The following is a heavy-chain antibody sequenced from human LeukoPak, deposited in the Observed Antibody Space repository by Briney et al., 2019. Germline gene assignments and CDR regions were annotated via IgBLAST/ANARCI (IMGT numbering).Heavy chain of an antibody. CDR3: ARAPAGVGDHHSDY. V-gene: IGHV3-66*01. CDR1: GFTVSSNY. CDR2: IYSGGST. J-gene: IGHJ4*02. D-gene: IGHD2-21*02. Sequence: PGGSLRLSCAASGFTVSSNYMSWVRQAPGKGLEWVSVIYSGGSTYYADSVKGRFTISRDNSKNTLYLQMNSLRAEDTAVYYCARAPAGVGDHHSDYWGQGTLVTVSS.